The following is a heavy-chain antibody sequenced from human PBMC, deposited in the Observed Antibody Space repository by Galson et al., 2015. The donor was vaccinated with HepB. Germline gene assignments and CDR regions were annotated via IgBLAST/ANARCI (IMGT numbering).Heavy chain of an antibody. D-gene: IGHD4-11*01. J-gene: IGHJ3*02. CDR3: AKVGWDYSNYAGAFDI. V-gene: IGHV3-30*18. CDR2: ISYDGDNK. CDR1: GFTFSSYG. Sequence: SLRLSCAASGFTFSSYGMHWVRQAPGKGLEWVAVISYDGDNKYYADSVKGRFTISRDNSKNTLYLQMNSLRPEDTAVYYCAKVGWDYSNYAGAFDIWGQGTMVTVPS.